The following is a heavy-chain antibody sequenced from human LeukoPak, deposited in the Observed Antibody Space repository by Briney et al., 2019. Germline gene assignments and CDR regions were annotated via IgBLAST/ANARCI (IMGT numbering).Heavy chain of an antibody. CDR3: ANFFGNNFGY. CDR1: GLSFSDHY. Sequence: GSLRLSCSASGLSFSDHYMDWVRQAPGKGLEWVGRSRNKANNYITEYAASVGGRFTISRDDSQNSVYLQMNSLGTEDTAVYYCANFFGNNFGYWGQGTRVTVSS. D-gene: IGHD5-24*01. V-gene: IGHV3-72*01. CDR2: SRNKANNYIT. J-gene: IGHJ4*02.